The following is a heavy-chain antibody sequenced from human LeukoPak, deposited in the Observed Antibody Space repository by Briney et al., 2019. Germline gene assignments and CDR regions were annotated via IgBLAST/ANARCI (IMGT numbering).Heavy chain of an antibody. J-gene: IGHJ4*02. Sequence: GASVKVSCKASGYTFTGYYMHWVRQAPGQGLEWMGWINPNSGGTNYAQKFQGWVTMTRDTSISTAYMELNRLRSDDTAVYYCARDRNYVWGSYRYSYFDYWGQGTLVTVSS. D-gene: IGHD3-16*02. CDR2: INPNSGGT. CDR3: ARDRNYVWGSYRYSYFDY. V-gene: IGHV1-2*04. CDR1: GYTFTGYY.